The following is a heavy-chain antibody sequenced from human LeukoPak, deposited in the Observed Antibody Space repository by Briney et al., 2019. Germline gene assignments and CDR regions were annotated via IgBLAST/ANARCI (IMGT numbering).Heavy chain of an antibody. CDR2: INQDGSEK. Sequence: GGSLRLSCAASGFPFSSHWLSWFRQSPGKGLEWVAHINQDGSEKSYVDSVKGRFTISRDNARNSQWLQMNSLRAEDTAVYYCARDKSIAAAGTLWGQGTMVTVSS. J-gene: IGHJ3*01. CDR3: ARDKSIAAAGTL. V-gene: IGHV3-7*01. D-gene: IGHD6-13*01. CDR1: GFPFSSHW.